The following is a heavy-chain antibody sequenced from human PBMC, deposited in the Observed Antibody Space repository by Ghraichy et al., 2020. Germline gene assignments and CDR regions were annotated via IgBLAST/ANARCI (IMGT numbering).Heavy chain of an antibody. Sequence: GESLNISCAASGFTFSSYSMNWVRQAPGKGLEWVSSISSSSSYIYYADSVKGRFTISRDNAKNSLYLQMNSLRAEDTAVYYCARENCSGGSCYGTYFDYWGQGTLVTVSS. J-gene: IGHJ4*02. V-gene: IGHV3-21*01. CDR1: GFTFSSYS. D-gene: IGHD2-15*01. CDR2: ISSSSSYI. CDR3: ARENCSGGSCYGTYFDY.